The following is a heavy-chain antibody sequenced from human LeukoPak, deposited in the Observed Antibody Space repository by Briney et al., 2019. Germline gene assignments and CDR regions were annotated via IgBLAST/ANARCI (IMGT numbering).Heavy chain of an antibody. V-gene: IGHV3-74*01. CDR2: VKSDGSST. J-gene: IGHJ5*02. Sequence: GGSLRLSCAASGFTFSRYWMHWVRQAPGKGLVWVSRVKSDGSSTAYADSVKGRFTISRDNAKNSLYLQMNSLRAEDTAVYYCARDRVVVTAITGRVNWFDPWGQGTLVTVSS. D-gene: IGHD2-21*02. CDR3: ARDRVVVTAITGRVNWFDP. CDR1: GFTFSRYW.